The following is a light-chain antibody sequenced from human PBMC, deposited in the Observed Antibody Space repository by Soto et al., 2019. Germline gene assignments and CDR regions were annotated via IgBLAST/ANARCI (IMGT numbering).Light chain of an antibody. CDR1: QSVLYSSNNKNH. J-gene: IGKJ1*01. CDR3: QQYYSTRT. CDR2: WAS. V-gene: IGKV4-1*01. Sequence: DIVMTQSPDSLAVSLGERATINCKPSQSVLYSSNNKNHLGWYQQKPGQPPKLLIYWASTRESGVPDRFSGSGSGTDFTLTISSLQAEDVAVYYCQQYYSTRTFGQGTKVEIK.